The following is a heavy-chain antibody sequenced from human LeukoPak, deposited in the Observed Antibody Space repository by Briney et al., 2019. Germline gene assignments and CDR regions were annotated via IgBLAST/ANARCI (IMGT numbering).Heavy chain of an antibody. Sequence: GGSLRLSCAASAFTFSRYGMHWVRQAPGKGLEWVAFIRYDGSNKYYADSVKGRFTISRDNSKNTLYLQMNSLRAEDTAVYYCAKDRSSSGWYGKVFDYWGQGTLVTVSS. CDR3: AKDRSSSGWYGKVFDY. J-gene: IGHJ4*02. V-gene: IGHV3-30*02. CDR1: AFTFSRYG. CDR2: IRYDGSNK. D-gene: IGHD6-19*01.